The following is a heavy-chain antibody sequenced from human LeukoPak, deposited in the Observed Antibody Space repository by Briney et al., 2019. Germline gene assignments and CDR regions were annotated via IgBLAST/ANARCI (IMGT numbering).Heavy chain of an antibody. CDR3: AKDLLGPGIAGKDWFDP. J-gene: IGHJ5*02. CDR1: GITLSNYG. V-gene: IGHV3-23*01. CDR2: ISGSGGGT. Sequence: GGSLRLSCAVSGITLSNYGMSWVRQAPGKGLQWVAGISGSGGGTSYADSVKGRFTISRDNPKNTLYLQMNSLRAEDTAVYYCAKDLLGPGIAGKDWFDPWGQGTLVTVSS. D-gene: IGHD6-13*01.